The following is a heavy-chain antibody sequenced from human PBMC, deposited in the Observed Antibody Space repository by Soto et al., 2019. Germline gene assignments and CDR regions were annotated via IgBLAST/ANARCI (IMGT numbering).Heavy chain of an antibody. CDR3: AKSPNFYCSSPNCYKYYFDY. V-gene: IGHV3-23*01. Sequence: GGSLRLSCAASGFTFSYNDMTWIRQSPGKGLEWVSFISGNSDTTYYADSVKGRFTVSRDNSKNALYLQMSSLRPEDTAIYYCAKSPNFYCSSPNCYKYYFDYWGQGTLVTVSS. CDR2: ISGNSDTT. CDR1: GFTFSYND. D-gene: IGHD2-2*02. J-gene: IGHJ4*02.